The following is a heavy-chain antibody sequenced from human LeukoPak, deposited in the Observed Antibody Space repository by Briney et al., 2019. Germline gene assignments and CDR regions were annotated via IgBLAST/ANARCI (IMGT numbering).Heavy chain of an antibody. D-gene: IGHD2-21*02. CDR1: GYSFTSYW. Sequence: PGESLKISCKGSGYSFTSYWIGWVRQMPGKGLEWMGIIYPGDSDTRYSPSFRGQATISADKSINTAYLQWSSLKASDTAMYYCARVGGKNCGGDCYMIDYWGQGTLAIVSS. V-gene: IGHV5-51*01. CDR3: ARVGGKNCGGDCYMIDY. J-gene: IGHJ4*02. CDR2: IYPGDSDT.